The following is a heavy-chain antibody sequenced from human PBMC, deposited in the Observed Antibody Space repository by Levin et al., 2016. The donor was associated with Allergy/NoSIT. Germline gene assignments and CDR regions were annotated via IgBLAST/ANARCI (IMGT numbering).Heavy chain of an antibody. CDR3: AKDASGSYQHSYHFDY. CDR2: INPNSGGT. Sequence: ASVKVSCKTSGYTFTAIWIHWMRQAPGQGLEWMGWINPNSGGTNYAQKFQGRVTMTRDTSISTAYMELYMELSGLRSDDTAVYYCAKDASGSYQHSYHFDYWGQGTLVTVSS. J-gene: IGHJ4*02. CDR1: GYTFTAIW. V-gene: IGHV1-2*02. D-gene: IGHD3-10*01.